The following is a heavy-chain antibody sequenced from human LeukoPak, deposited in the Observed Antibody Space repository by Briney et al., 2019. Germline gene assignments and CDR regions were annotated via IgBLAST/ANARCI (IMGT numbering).Heavy chain of an antibody. CDR3: ARRGGYCSGGSCYGIMSY. CDR2: IYSGGST. Sequence: GGSLRLSCAASGFTVSSNYMSGVRQAPGKGLEWVSVIYSGGSTYYADSVKGRFTISRDNSKNTLYLQMNSLRAEDTAVYYCARRGGYCSGGSCYGIMSYWGQGTLVTVSS. D-gene: IGHD2-15*01. CDR1: GFTVSSNY. V-gene: IGHV3-66*02. J-gene: IGHJ4*02.